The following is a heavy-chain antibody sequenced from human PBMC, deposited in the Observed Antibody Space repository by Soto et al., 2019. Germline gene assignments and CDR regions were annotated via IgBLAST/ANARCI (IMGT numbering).Heavy chain of an antibody. J-gene: IGHJ6*02. D-gene: IGHD6-13*01. Sequence: QVQLVQSGAEVKKPGASVKVSCKASGYTFTSYSISWVRQAPGQGLEWMGWISAYNGNTNYAQKLQGRVTMTTDTSTSTAYMELRSLRSDDTAVYYCARDTAAAGSHYYYYYGMDVWGQGTTVTVSS. CDR3: ARDTAAAGSHYYYYYGMDV. CDR2: ISAYNGNT. CDR1: GYTFTSYS. V-gene: IGHV1-18*01.